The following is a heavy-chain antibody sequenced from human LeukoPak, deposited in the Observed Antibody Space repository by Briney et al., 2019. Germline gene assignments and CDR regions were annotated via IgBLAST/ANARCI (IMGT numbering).Heavy chain of an antibody. CDR1: GGSIRSYY. Sequence: PSETLSLTCIVSGGSIRSYYWSWIRQTPGKGLEWIGYISYSGNTNYNPSLKSRVTMSVDTSKNQFSLKLTSVTAADTAVYLCARESDTSGPIDYWGQGRLVAVSS. J-gene: IGHJ4*02. V-gene: IGHV4-59*01. CDR3: ARESDTSGPIDY. D-gene: IGHD3-22*01. CDR2: ISYSGNT.